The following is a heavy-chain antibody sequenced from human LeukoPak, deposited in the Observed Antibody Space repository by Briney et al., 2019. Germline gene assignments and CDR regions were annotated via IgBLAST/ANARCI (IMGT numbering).Heavy chain of an antibody. CDR3: ARSPPSRYCSGGSCQTFDY. V-gene: IGHV4-61*01. CDR1: GGSISSSTYY. D-gene: IGHD2-15*01. Sequence: SETLSLTCTVSGGSISSSTYYWSWIRQPPGKGLEWIVYIYYSGSTNYNPSLKSRVTISVDTSKNQFSLKLSSVTAADTAVYYCARSPPSRYCSGGSCQTFDYWGQGTLVTVSS. J-gene: IGHJ4*02. CDR2: IYYSGST.